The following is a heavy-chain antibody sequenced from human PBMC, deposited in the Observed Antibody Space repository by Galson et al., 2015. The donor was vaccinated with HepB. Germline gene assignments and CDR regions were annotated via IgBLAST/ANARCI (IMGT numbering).Heavy chain of an antibody. Sequence: SLRLSCAASGFTFSSYGMHWVRQAPGKGLEWVAVIWYDGSNKYYADSVKGRFTISRDNSKNTLYLQMNSLRAEDTAVYYCARDLSVAGYFDYWGQGTLVTVSS. D-gene: IGHD6-19*01. J-gene: IGHJ4*02. CDR2: IWYDGSNK. V-gene: IGHV3-33*08. CDR1: GFTFSSYG. CDR3: ARDLSVAGYFDY.